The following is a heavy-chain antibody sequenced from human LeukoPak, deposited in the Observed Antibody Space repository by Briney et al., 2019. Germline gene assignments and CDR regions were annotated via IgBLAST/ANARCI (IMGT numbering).Heavy chain of an antibody. CDR1: GGSISSSSYY. CDR2: IYYSGST. CDR3: ARVLSSWYVVDP. D-gene: IGHD6-13*01. J-gene: IGHJ5*02. Sequence: SETLSLTCTVSGGSISSSSYYWGWIRQPPGKGLEWIGSIYYSGSTYYNPSLKSRVTISVDTSKNQFSLKLSSVTAADTAVYYCARVLSSWYVVDPWGQGTLVTVSS. V-gene: IGHV4-39*07.